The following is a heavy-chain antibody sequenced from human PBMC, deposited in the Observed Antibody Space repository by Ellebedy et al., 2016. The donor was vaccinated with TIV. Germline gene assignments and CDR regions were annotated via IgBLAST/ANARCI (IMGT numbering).Heavy chain of an antibody. D-gene: IGHD6-13*01. Sequence: PGGSLRLSCAASGFTFSSYSMNWVSQAPGKGLEWVSSISSSSSYIYYADSVKGRFTISRDNAKNSLYLQMNSLRAEDTAVYYCARGTYSSSWYPPDYWGQGTLVTVSS. J-gene: IGHJ4*02. V-gene: IGHV3-21*01. CDR1: GFTFSSYS. CDR3: ARGTYSSSWYPPDY. CDR2: ISSSSSYI.